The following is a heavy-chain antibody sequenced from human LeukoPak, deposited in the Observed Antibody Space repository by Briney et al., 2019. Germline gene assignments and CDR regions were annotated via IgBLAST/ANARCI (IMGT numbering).Heavy chain of an antibody. Sequence: SETLSLTCTVYGGSFSGYYWSWIRQPPGKGLEWIGEINQSGSTNYNPSLKSRVTISADTSKNQFSLKLNSMTAADTAVYYCARLSGSGSDYRHWGQGTLVTVSS. CDR3: ARLSGSGSDYRH. V-gene: IGHV4-34*01. J-gene: IGHJ4*02. CDR1: GGSFSGYY. CDR2: INQSGST. D-gene: IGHD3-10*01.